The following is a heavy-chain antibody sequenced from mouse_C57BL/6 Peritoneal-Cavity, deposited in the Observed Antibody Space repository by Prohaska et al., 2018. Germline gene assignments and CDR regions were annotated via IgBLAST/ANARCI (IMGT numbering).Heavy chain of an antibody. CDR2: INLSSGYT. V-gene: IGHV1-4*01. Sequence: MSCKASGYTFTSYTMHWVKQRPGQGLEWIGYINLSSGYTKYNQKFKDKATLTADKFSSTAAMQLSSMPSYDPAVYYGARSDITTVVADSWGQGTTLTVSS. CDR3: ARSDITTVVADS. J-gene: IGHJ2*01. D-gene: IGHD1-1*01. CDR1: GYTFTSYT.